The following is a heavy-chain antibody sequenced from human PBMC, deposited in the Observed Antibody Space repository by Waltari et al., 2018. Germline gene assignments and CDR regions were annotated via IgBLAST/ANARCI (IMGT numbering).Heavy chain of an antibody. CDR1: GYPFTSYD. V-gene: IGHV1-8*01. J-gene: IGHJ4*02. Sequence: QVQLVQSGAEVTKPGASVKVSCKASGYPFTSYDINWVRQATGQGLEWMGWMNPNSGNTGYAQKFQGRVTMTRNTSISTAYMELSSLRSEDTAVYYCARGMTYYYGSGSYLTGSWGQGTLVTVSS. CDR2: MNPNSGNT. CDR3: ARGMTYYYGSGSYLTGS. D-gene: IGHD3-10*01.